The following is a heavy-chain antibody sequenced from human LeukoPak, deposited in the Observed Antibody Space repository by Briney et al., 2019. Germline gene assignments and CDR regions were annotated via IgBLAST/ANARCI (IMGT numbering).Heavy chain of an antibody. V-gene: IGHV3-53*01. CDR3: ARSGPIDY. CDR1: GFIVSSKY. CDR2: IYSGGST. Sequence: GGSLSLSCAASGFIVSSKYMSWVRQAPGKGLEWVSVIYSGGSTYYAASVEGRFTISRDNSKNTVYLQMNSLRGEDTAVYYCARSGPIDYWGQGNLVTVSS. J-gene: IGHJ4*02. D-gene: IGHD3-10*01.